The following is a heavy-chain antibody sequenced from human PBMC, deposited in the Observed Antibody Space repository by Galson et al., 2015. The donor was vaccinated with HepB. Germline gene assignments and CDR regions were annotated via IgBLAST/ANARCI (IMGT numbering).Heavy chain of an antibody. J-gene: IGHJ4*02. V-gene: IGHV3-11*06. CDR3: ARETIPYCTNGVCPPSWFDY. Sequence: SLRLSCAASGFTFSDYYMSWIRQAPGKGLEWVSYISSSSSYTNYADSVKGRFTISRDNAKNSPYLQMNSLRAEDTAVYYCARETIPYCTNGVCPPSWFDYWGQGTLVTVSS. CDR2: ISSSSSYT. CDR1: GFTFSDYY. D-gene: IGHD2-8*01.